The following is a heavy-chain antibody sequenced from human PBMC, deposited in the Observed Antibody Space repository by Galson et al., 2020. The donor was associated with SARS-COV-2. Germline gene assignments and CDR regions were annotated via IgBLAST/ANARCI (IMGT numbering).Heavy chain of an antibody. D-gene: IGHD3-3*01. V-gene: IGHV5-51*01. J-gene: IGHJ4*02. CDR1: GYSFSNYW. CDR2: VYPDDSDT. CDR3: ARTSTIFGVLITY. Sequence: TGGSLRLSCKGSGYSFSNYWIVWVRQMPGKGLEWMGIVYPDDSDTRYSPSFQGQVTISADESISTAYLQWSSLKASDTAIYYCARTSTIFGVLITYWGQGTLVTVSS.